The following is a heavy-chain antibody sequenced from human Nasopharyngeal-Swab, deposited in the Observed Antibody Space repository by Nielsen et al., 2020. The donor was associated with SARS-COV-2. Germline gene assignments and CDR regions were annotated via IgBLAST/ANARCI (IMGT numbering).Heavy chain of an antibody. CDR3: ALIRGAAGS. D-gene: IGHD6-13*01. CDR1: GFIFSDYF. CDR2: IKNKVYSHTT. Sequence: GGSLRLSCAASGFIFSDYFIDWVRPAPGRGLEWVGRIKNKVYSHTTEDAATVTGRYTISRDDAKNSAFLQMNSLKIEATAVYYCALIRGAAGSWGQGTLVTVHS. J-gene: IGHJ5*02. V-gene: IGHV3-72*01.